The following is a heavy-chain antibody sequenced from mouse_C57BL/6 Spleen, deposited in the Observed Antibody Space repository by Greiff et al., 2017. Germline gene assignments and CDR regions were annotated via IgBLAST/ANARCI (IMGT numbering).Heavy chain of an antibody. D-gene: IGHD1-3*01. CDR3: AREELNWVYFDY. CDR1: GYAFSSYW. Sequence: VKLMESGAELVKPGASVKISCKASGYAFSSYWMNWVKQRPGKGLEWIGQIYPGDGDTNYNGKFKGKATLTADKSSSTAYMQLSSLTSEDSAVYVGAREELNWVYFDYWGQGTTLTVSS. J-gene: IGHJ2*01. CDR2: IYPGDGDT. V-gene: IGHV1-80*01.